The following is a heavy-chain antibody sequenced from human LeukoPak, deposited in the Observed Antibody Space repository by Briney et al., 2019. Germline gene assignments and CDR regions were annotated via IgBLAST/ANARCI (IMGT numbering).Heavy chain of an antibody. CDR3: ARALVAGPYFFDF. CDR1: GFTFSSCS. CDR2: ISGSGSYI. V-gene: IGHV3-21*01. Sequence: PGGSLRLSCAASGFTFSSCSMIWVRQAPGKGLESVSSISGSGSYIYYADSVKGRFTISRDNAKNSLYLQMNSLRAEDTAVYYCARALVAGPYFFDFWGQGTLVSVSS. J-gene: IGHJ4*02. D-gene: IGHD6-19*01.